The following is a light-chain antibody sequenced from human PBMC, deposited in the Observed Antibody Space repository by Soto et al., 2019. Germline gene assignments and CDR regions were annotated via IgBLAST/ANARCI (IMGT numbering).Light chain of an antibody. CDR3: QQYNAYPVT. Sequence: DIQMTQSPSTLSASVGDRVTITCRASQSIRNWLAWYQQKPGRAPKLLIYKASYLESGVPSRLSGSGSGTEFTLTISSLQPDDFATYYCQQYNAYPVTFGQGTKVEIK. CDR2: KAS. V-gene: IGKV1-5*03. CDR1: QSIRNW. J-gene: IGKJ1*01.